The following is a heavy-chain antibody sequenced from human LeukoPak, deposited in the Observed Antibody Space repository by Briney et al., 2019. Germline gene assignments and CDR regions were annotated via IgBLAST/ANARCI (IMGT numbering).Heavy chain of an antibody. CDR2: ISSSRSYI. Sequence: PGGPLRLPCAASGFTFSSYSMNWVRQAPGKGLEWVSSISSSRSYIYYADSVKGRFTISRDNAKNSLYLQMNGLRAEDTAVYYCARVKDCSSTSCPYNYGMDVWGQGTTVTVSS. J-gene: IGHJ6*02. CDR3: ARVKDCSSTSCPYNYGMDV. D-gene: IGHD2-2*01. V-gene: IGHV3-21*01. CDR1: GFTFSSYS.